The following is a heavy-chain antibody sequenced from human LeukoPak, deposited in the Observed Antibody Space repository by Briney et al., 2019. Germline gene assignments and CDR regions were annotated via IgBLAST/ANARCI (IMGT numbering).Heavy chain of an antibody. J-gene: IGHJ4*02. Sequence: PSETLSLTCTVSGGSISSSSYYWGWIRQPPGKGLEWIGSIYYSGSTYYNPSLKSRVTISVDTSKNQFSLKLSSVTAADTAVYYCARQARRVYYFDYWGQGTLVTVSS. CDR2: IYYSGST. CDR3: ARQARRVYYFDY. D-gene: IGHD2-8*01. CDR1: GGSISSSSYY. V-gene: IGHV4-39*01.